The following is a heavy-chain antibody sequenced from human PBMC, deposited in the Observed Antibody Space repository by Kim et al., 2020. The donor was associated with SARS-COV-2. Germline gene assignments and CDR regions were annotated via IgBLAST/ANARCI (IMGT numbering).Heavy chain of an antibody. CDR2: INTGNGDT. CDR1: GYTFTRSP. CDR3: ARGSLTGGNWFDP. V-gene: IGHV1-3*04. Sequence: ASVKVSCKASGYTFTRSPIHWVRQAPGQRLEWMGWINTGNGDTKYSQKFQGRVTFTRDTSASTAYLDLSSLGSEDTAVYSCARGSLTGGNWFDPWGQGTLVTVSS. D-gene: IGHD3-10*01. J-gene: IGHJ5*02.